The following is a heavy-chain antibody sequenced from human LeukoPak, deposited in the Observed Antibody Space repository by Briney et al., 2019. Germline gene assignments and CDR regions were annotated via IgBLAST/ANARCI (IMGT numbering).Heavy chain of an antibody. D-gene: IGHD1-1*01. V-gene: IGHV4-39*07. CDR1: GGSISSSSYH. CDR3: ARLKGGNDLSASWFDS. Sequence: ASETLSLTCTVSGGSISSSSYHWGWIRQPPGKGLEWIGSIYYSGSTYYNPSLKSRVTISVDTSKNQFSLKLSSVTAADTAVYYCARLKGGNDLSASWFDSWGQGTLVTVSS. J-gene: IGHJ5*01. CDR2: IYYSGST.